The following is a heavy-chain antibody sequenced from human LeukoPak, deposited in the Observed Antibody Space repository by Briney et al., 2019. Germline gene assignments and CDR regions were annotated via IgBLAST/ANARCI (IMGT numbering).Heavy chain of an antibody. Sequence: ASVKVSCKASGYTFTSYDINWVRQATGQGLEWMGWMNPNSGNTGYAQKFQGRVTMTRNTSISTAYMELSSLRSEDTAVYYCARASIMITFGGVIVKDGMDVWGQGTTVTVS. D-gene: IGHD3-16*02. CDR3: ARASIMITFGGVIVKDGMDV. CDR2: MNPNSGNT. J-gene: IGHJ6*02. V-gene: IGHV1-8*01. CDR1: GYTFTSYD.